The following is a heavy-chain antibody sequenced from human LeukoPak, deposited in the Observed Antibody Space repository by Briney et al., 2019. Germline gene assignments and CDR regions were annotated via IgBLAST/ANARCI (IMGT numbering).Heavy chain of an antibody. CDR1: GGSISSYY. Sequence: PSETLSLTCTVSGGSISSYYWSWIRQPAGKGLEWIGRIYTSGSTNYNPSLKSRVTMSVDTSKNQFSLKLSSVTAADTAVYYCAGKGGPDTYYYDSSGYWRFAFDIWGQGTMVTVSS. D-gene: IGHD3-22*01. CDR3: AGKGGPDTYYYDSSGYWRFAFDI. V-gene: IGHV4-4*07. CDR2: IYTSGST. J-gene: IGHJ3*02.